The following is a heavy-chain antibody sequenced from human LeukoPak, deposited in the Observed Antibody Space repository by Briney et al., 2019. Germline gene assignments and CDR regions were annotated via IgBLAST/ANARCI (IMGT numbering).Heavy chain of an antibody. V-gene: IGHV4-38-2*02. D-gene: IGHD6-13*01. J-gene: IGHJ4*02. CDR3: VTGGSSWNEY. Sequence: SETLSLTCTVSGYSISSGYYWGWIRQPPGKGLEWIGSIYHSGSTYYNPSLKSRVTISVDTSKNKFSLNLYSVTAADTAVYFCVTGGSSWNEYWGQGTLVTVSS. CDR1: GYSISSGYY. CDR2: IYHSGST.